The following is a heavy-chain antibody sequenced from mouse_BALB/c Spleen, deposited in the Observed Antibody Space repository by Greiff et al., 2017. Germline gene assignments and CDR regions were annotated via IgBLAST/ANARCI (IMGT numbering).Heavy chain of an antibody. CDR3: IIGYYGAFAY. V-gene: IGHV1S16*01. D-gene: IGHD1-2*01. CDR2: IHPSNGGT. J-gene: IGHJ3*01. Sequence: VQLQQSGAELVKPGASVKLSCKASGYTFTDSWMHWVKLRPGQGLEWIGEIHPSNGGTNYNQKFKRKATLTVDTSSSTAYLQLSSLTSEDSAVYCGIIGYYGAFAYWGQGTRVTVSA. CDR1: GYTFTDSW.